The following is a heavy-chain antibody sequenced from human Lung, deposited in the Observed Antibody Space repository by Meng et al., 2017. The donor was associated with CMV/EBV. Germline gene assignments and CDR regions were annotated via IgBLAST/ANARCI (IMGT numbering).Heavy chain of an antibody. Sequence: SCAASGFTFSRHAMHWVRQAPGKGLEWVAVISYGGSGKYYADSVRGRFTISTDESKNTLYLQINSLRPEDTAVYYCARDSDSGSYWGDNWFDPWXQGTXVNGAS. V-gene: IGHV3-30-3*01. CDR1: GFTFSRHA. CDR3: ARDSDSGSYWGDNWFDP. J-gene: IGHJ5*02. D-gene: IGHD1-26*01. CDR2: ISYGGSGK.